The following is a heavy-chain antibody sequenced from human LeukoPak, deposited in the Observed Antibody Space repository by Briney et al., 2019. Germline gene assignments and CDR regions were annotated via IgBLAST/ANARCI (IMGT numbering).Heavy chain of an antibody. J-gene: IGHJ4*02. CDR1: GFTFSSYS. CDR2: ISSSSSYI. V-gene: IGHV3-21*01. Sequence: GGSLRLSCAASGFTFSSYSMNWVRQAPGKGLEWVSSISSSSSYIYYADSVKGRFTISRDNAKNSLYLQMNSLRAEDTAVCYCARVSGLRFLEWLDYYFDYWGQGTLVTVSS. CDR3: ARVSGLRFLEWLDYYFDY. D-gene: IGHD3-3*01.